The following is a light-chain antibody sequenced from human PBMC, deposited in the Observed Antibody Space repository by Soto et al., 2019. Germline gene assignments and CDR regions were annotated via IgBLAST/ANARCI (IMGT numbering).Light chain of an antibody. V-gene: IGKV1-12*01. CDR2: AAS. CDR3: QQGDSFPFT. J-gene: IGKJ3*01. Sequence: DIQMTQSPSSVSASVGDSVTINCRASQGISSWLAWHQQRPGKAPNLLIYAASSLQTGVPSRFTGSGAGTDFTLTINSLQPEDSATYYCQQGDSFPFTFGPGTTVNI. CDR1: QGISSW.